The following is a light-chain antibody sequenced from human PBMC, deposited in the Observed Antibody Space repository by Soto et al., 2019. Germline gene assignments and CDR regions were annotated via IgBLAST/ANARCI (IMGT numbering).Light chain of an antibody. CDR3: CSYAGSYTFRVV. CDR2: GGN. J-gene: IGLJ2*01. Sequence: QSVLTQPASVSGSPGQSITISCTGTSGDVGSYNLVSWYQQHPDKAPKLIIYGGNRRPSGVSNRFSGSKSDSTASLTISGLQAEDEADYYCCSYAGSYTFRVVFGGGTKVTVL. CDR1: SGDVGSYNL. V-gene: IGLV2-23*01.